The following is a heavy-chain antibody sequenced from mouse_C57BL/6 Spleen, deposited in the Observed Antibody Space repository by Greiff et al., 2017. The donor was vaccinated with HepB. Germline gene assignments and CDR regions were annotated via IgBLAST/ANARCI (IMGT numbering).Heavy chain of an antibody. Sequence: VQLQQSGPELVKPGASVKISCKASGYAFSSSWMNWVKQRPGKGLEWIGRIYPGDGDTNYNGKFKGKATLTADKSSSTAYMQLSSLTSEDSAVYFCARRMVTTFAMDYWGQGTSVTASS. V-gene: IGHV1-82*01. CDR2: IYPGDGDT. D-gene: IGHD2-2*01. J-gene: IGHJ4*01. CDR3: ARRMVTTFAMDY. CDR1: GYAFSSSW.